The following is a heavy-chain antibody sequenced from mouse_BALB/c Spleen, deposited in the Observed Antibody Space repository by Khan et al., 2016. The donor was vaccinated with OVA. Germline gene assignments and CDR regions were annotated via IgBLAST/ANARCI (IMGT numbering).Heavy chain of an antibody. J-gene: IGHJ4*01. CDR3: ARVGHNGTMDY. D-gene: IGHD3-1*01. CDR1: GYTFTIYG. CDR2: INTYTGEP. Sequence: QIQLVQSGPELKKPGETVKISCKASGYTFTIYGMNWVRQAPGKGLKWMGWINTYTGEPTYDDDFKGRFAFSLDTSASTAFLQINNLKNEDTARYYGARVGHNGTMDYWGQGTSVTVSS. V-gene: IGHV9-3-1*01.